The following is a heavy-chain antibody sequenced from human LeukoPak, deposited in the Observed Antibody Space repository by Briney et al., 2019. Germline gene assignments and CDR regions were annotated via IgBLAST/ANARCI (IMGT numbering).Heavy chain of an antibody. CDR1: GFTVSSNY. CDR3: ARDRRGFYDSSGLDAFDI. J-gene: IGHJ3*02. D-gene: IGHD3-22*01. CDR2: IYSGGST. Sequence: GGSLRLSCAASGFTVSSNYMSWIRQAPGKGLEWVSVIYSGGSTYYADSVKGRFTISRDNSKNTLYLQMNSLRAEDTAVYYCARDRRGFYDSSGLDAFDIWGQGTMVTVSS. V-gene: IGHV3-53*01.